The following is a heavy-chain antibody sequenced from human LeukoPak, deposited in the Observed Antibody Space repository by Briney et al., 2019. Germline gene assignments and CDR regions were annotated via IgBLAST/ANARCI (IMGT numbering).Heavy chain of an antibody. D-gene: IGHD2-21*02. CDR1: GFTFSSYA. Sequence: GSLRLSCAASGFTFSSYAMSWIRQPPGKGLEWIGNIYYSGSAYYNPSLRSRVTISVDTSKNQFSLKLSSVTAADTAVYYCARGRVVVVTAASYYYYGMDVWRQGTTVTVSS. CDR2: IYYSGSA. V-gene: IGHV4-39*01. J-gene: IGHJ6*02. CDR3: ARGRVVVVTAASYYYYGMDV.